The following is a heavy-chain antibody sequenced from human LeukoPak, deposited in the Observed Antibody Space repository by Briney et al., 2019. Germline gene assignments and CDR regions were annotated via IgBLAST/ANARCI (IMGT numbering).Heavy chain of an antibody. CDR1: GGSISNYY. V-gene: IGHV4-59*01. J-gene: IGHJ4*02. CDR3: ARGFDSKSTYFDY. Sequence: SETLSLTCTVSGGSISNYYWNWLRQPPGKGLEWIGYIYYSGSTKYNPSLKGRVTMSLDTSKKQFSLRLTSVTAADTAVYYCARGFDSKSTYFDYWGLGTLVTVSS. D-gene: IGHD5-12*01. CDR2: IYYSGST.